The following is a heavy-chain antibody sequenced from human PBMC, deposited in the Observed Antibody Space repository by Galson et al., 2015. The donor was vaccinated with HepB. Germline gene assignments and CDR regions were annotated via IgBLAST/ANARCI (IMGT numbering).Heavy chain of an antibody. D-gene: IGHD6-19*01. CDR3: ARDERYFDWPNSGYSSGWIDY. V-gene: IGHV3-33*01. J-gene: IGHJ4*02. Sequence: SLRLSCAASGFTFSSYGMHWVRQAPGKGLEWVAVIWYDGSNKYYADSVKGRFTISRDNSKNTLYPQMNSLRAEDTAVYYCARDERYFDWPNSGYSSGWIDYWGQGTLVTVSS. CDR1: GFTFSSYG. CDR2: IWYDGSNK.